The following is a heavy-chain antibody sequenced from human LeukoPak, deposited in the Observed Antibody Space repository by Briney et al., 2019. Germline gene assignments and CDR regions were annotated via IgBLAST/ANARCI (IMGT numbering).Heavy chain of an antibody. V-gene: IGHV4-59*01. D-gene: IGHD4-17*01. CDR3: ARAVYGGWVFDY. J-gene: IGHJ4*02. Sequence: SETLSLTCIVSGDSIRSYYWNWIRQAPGKALEWIGHIHNNGDIAYNFSLKSRVTISMDSSKNQFSLKLSSVTAADTAVYYCARAVYGGWVFDYWGQGTLVTVSS. CDR1: GDSIRSYY. CDR2: IHNNGDI.